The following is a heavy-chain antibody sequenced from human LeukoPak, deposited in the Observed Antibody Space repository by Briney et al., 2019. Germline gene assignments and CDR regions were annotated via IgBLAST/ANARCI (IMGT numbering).Heavy chain of an antibody. CDR3: ARDRDTIPATDAGGDHFHY. D-gene: IGHD6-13*01. CDR2: INPSFNPGVDVT. J-gene: IGHJ4*02. V-gene: IGHV1-46*01. CDR1: GYTFSSYH. Sequence: ASVKVSCKASGYTFSSYHIHWVRQAPGQGLEWMGKINPSFNPGVDVTSYAQKFQGRVTMTRDTSTNTVYMELSSLRSDDTAVYYCARDRDTIPATDAGGDHFHYWGQGTLVTVSS.